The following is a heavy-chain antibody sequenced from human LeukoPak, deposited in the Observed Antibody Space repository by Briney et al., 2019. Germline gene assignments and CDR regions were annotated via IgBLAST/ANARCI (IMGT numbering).Heavy chain of an antibody. J-gene: IGHJ4*02. Sequence: SETLSLTCTVSGGSITSADYYWSWIRQPPGKGLEWIGYIYYSGSTYYNPSLKSRITITVDTSKNQFSLMLSSVTAAAAALYYCARLPLVGAKKGGDYWGKGTLVTVSS. CDR1: GGSITSADYY. CDR2: IYYSGST. D-gene: IGHD1-26*01. CDR3: ARLPLVGAKKGGDY. V-gene: IGHV4-30-4*01.